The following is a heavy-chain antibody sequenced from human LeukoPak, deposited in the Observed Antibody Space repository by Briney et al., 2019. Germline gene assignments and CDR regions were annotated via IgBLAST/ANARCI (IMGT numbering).Heavy chain of an antibody. J-gene: IGHJ4*02. CDR2: IHYSGST. CDR1: GGSISSYY. V-gene: IGHV4-59*01. D-gene: IGHD2-21*02. Sequence: PSETLSLTCNVSGGSISSYYWSWIRQPPGKGLEWIGYIHYSGSTNYNPSLKSRVTISVDTSKKQISLKLSSVTAADTAVYYCVRDLSGGACVWGQGTLVTVSS. CDR3: VRDLSGGACV.